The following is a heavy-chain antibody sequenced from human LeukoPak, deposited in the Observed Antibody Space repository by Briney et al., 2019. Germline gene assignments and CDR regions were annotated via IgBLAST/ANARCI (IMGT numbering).Heavy chain of an antibody. V-gene: IGHV1-18*01. D-gene: IGHD4-17*01. J-gene: IGHJ4*02. Sequence: ASVKVSCEASGYTLTSYGINWMQQAPGQGLEWMGWISTQSGNTNYAQKVQGRLTLTTDRSTNTAYMELRSLRSDDTAVYYCARGAYGDKWGQGTMVTVSS. CDR3: ARGAYGDK. CDR1: GYTLTSYG. CDR2: ISTQSGNT.